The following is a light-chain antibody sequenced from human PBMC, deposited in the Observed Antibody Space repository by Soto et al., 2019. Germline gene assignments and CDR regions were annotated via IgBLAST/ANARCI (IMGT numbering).Light chain of an antibody. J-gene: IGLJ3*02. V-gene: IGLV2-11*01. CDR2: DVS. Sequence: QSALTQPRSVSGSPGQSVTISCTGSSSDVGGYNFVSWYQQHPGKAPKLMIYDVSKRPSWVPDRFSGSKSGNTASLTISGLPAEDEADYYCCSYAGSYTGVFGGGTKLTVL. CDR1: SSDVGGYNF. CDR3: CSYAGSYTGV.